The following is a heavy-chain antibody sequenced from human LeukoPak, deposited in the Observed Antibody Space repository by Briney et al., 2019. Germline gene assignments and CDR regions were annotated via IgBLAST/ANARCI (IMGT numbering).Heavy chain of an antibody. CDR2: IYYTGSA. CDR3: ARFGVNYDMDV. V-gene: IGHV4-59*01. J-gene: IGHJ6*02. CDR1: GGSFSSYY. Sequence: SETLSLTCAVYGGSFSSYYWSWIRQPPGKGLEWIGQIYYTGSADYNPSLKSRITISVDTSKNQISLMVRSVTAADTAVYHCARFGVNYDMDVWGQGTTVTVSS. D-gene: IGHD3-16*01.